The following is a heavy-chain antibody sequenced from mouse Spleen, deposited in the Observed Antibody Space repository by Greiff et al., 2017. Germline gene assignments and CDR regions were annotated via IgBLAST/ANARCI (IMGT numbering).Heavy chain of an antibody. CDR2: IDPETGGT. CDR3: TRDGSYFDY. V-gene: IGHV1-15*01. CDR1: GYTFTDYE. Sequence: QVQLQQSGAELVRPGASVTLSCKASGYTFTDYEMHWVKQTPVHGLEWIGAIDPETGGTAYNQKFKGKATLTADKSSSTAYMELRSLTSEDSAVYYCTRDGSYFDYWGQGTTLTVSS. D-gene: IGHD1-1*01. J-gene: IGHJ2*01.